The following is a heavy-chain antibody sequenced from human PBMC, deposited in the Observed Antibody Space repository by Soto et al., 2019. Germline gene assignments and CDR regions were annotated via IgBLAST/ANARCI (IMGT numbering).Heavy chain of an antibody. CDR1: GGSFNGYY. J-gene: IGHJ6*02. CDR3: ARGYSSGWGGYGLDV. CDR2: INHSGST. Sequence: TSETLSLTCAVYGGSFNGYYWTWILQPPGKGLEWIAEINHSGSTNYNPSLKSRVNISVDTSKNQFSLKLSPVTAADTAVYYCARGYSSGWGGYGLDVWGQGTTVTVSS. V-gene: IGHV4-34*01. D-gene: IGHD6-19*01.